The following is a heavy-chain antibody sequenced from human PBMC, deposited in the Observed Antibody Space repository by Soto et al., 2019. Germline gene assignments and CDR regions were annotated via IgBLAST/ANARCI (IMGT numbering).Heavy chain of an antibody. CDR1: GGSFSGYY. CDR2: INHSGST. Sequence: QVQLQQWGAGLLKPSETLSLTCAVYGGSFSGYYWSWIRQPPGKGLEWIGEINHSGSTNYNPSLKSRVTISVDTSKNQFSLKLSSVTAADTAVYYCARGLRYCSSTSCPWGLYYYYMDVWGKGTTVTVSS. CDR3: ARGLRYCSSTSCPWGLYYYYMDV. V-gene: IGHV4-34*01. J-gene: IGHJ6*03. D-gene: IGHD2-2*01.